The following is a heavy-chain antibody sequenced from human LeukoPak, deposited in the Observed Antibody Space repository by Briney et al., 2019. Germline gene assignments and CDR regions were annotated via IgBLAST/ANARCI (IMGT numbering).Heavy chain of an antibody. V-gene: IGHV3-23*01. J-gene: IGHJ4*02. D-gene: IGHD3-10*01. Sequence: PGGSLRLSCAASGFTFSSYAMTWVRQAPGEGLEWVSAISGSGGSTYYADSVKGRFTISRDNSKNTLYLQMNSLRAEDTAVYFCAKRGIVIRGILVIGYHQEAYHYDYWGQGVLVTVSS. CDR1: GFTFSSYA. CDR2: ISGSGGST. CDR3: AKRGIVIRGILVIGYHQEAYHYDY.